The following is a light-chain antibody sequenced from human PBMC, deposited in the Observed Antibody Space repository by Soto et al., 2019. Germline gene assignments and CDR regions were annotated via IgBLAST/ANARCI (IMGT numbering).Light chain of an antibody. CDR1: SSDVGGYNY. CDR3: SSYTSSSTLVV. J-gene: IGLJ2*01. V-gene: IGLV2-14*01. Sequence: QSALTQPASVSGSPGQSITISCTGTSSDVGGYNYVSWYQQHPGKAPKLMIYEVSNRPSGVSNRFSGSKSDNTASLTISGLQAEGETDYYCSSYTSSSTLVVFGGGTKLTVL. CDR2: EVS.